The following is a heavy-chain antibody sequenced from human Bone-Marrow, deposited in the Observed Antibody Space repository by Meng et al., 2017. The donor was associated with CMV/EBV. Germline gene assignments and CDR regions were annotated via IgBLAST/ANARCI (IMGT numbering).Heavy chain of an antibody. D-gene: IGHD6-13*01. J-gene: IGHJ4*02. CDR3: AGLAAADPKSGYNFDY. Sequence: GESLKISCAASGFTFSSYAMHWVRQAPGKGLEWVAVISYDGSNKYYADSVKGRFTISRDNSKNTLYLQMNSLRAEDTAVYYCAGLAAADPKSGYNFDYWGQGTLVTVSS. CDR1: GFTFSSYA. V-gene: IGHV3-30*04. CDR2: ISYDGSNK.